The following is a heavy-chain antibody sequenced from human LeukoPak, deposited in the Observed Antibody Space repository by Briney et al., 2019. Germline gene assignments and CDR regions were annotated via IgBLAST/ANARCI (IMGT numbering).Heavy chain of an antibody. CDR1: GGTFSSYA. V-gene: IGHV1-69*05. CDR2: IIPIFGTA. CDR3: ARDSFQGTAMAS. D-gene: IGHD5-18*01. J-gene: IGHJ4*02. Sequence: GASVKVSCKASGGTFSSYAISWVRQAPGQGLEWMGGIIPIFGTANYAQKFQGRVTITTDESTSTAYMELSSLRSEDTAVYYCARDSFQGTAMASWGQGTLVTVSS.